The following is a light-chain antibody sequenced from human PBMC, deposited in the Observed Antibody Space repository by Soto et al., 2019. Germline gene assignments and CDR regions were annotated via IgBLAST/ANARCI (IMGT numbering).Light chain of an antibody. V-gene: IGLV2-14*01. Sequence: LAQPASVSASPEQSITIACTGTSSDVGGYNYVSWYQQHPGKAPKLMIYDVSNRPSGVSNRFSGSKSGNTASLTISGLQAEDEADYYCSSYTSSSPYVFGTGTKVTVL. CDR3: SSYTSSSPYV. J-gene: IGLJ1*01. CDR1: SSDVGGYNY. CDR2: DVS.